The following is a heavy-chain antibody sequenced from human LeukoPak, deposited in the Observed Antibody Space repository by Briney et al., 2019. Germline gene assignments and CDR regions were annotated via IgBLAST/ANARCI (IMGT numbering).Heavy chain of an antibody. CDR2: INTNTGNP. Sequence: ASVKVSCKASGYTFTSYAMNWVRQAPGQGLEWMGWINTNTGNPTYAQGFTGRFVFSLDTSVSTAYLQISSLKAEDTAVYYCARVPAGQQLVRWWFDPWGQGTLVTVSS. V-gene: IGHV7-4-1*02. J-gene: IGHJ5*02. CDR3: ARVPAGQQLVRWWFDP. D-gene: IGHD6-13*01. CDR1: GYTFTSYA.